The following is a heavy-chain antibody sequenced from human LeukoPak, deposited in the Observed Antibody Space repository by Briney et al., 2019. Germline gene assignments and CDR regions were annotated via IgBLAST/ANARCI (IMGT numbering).Heavy chain of an antibody. CDR3: AREMVDGMDV. J-gene: IGHJ6*02. CDR2: ISYDGSNK. Sequence: PGRSLRLSCAASGFTFSSCAMHWVRQAPGKGLEWVAVISYDGSNKYYADSVKGRFTISRDNAKNSLYLQMNSLRAEDTAVYYCAREMVDGMDVWGQGTTVTVSS. D-gene: IGHD3-10*01. CDR1: GFTFSSCA. V-gene: IGHV3-30-3*01.